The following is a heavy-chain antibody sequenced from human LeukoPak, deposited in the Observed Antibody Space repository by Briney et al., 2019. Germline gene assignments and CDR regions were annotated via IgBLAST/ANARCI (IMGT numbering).Heavy chain of an antibody. CDR3: ATAKDWGSRWYFDL. V-gene: IGHV4-59*01. CDR2: ISYSGST. J-gene: IGHJ2*01. CDR1: GASINNYY. Sequence: SETLSLTCTVSGASINNYYWNWIRQPPGKGLEWLGYISYSGSTNYSPSLRSRVSMSLDTSKNQSSLRLNSVTAADTAVYYCATAKDWGSRWYFDLWGRGTLVTVSS. D-gene: IGHD7-27*01.